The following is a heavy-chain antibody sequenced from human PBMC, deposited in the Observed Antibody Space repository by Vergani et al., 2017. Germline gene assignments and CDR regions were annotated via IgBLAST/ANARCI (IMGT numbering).Heavy chain of an antibody. CDR2: IYWNDDK. V-gene: IGHV2-5*01. J-gene: IGHJ4*02. D-gene: IGHD6-13*01. CDR1: GFSLSTSGVG. CDR3: ARRRDRPAMAAAGDFDY. Sequence: QITLKESGPTLVKPTQTLTLTCTFSGFSLSTSGVGVGWIRQPPGKALEWLALIYWNDDKRYSPSLKSRLTITKDTSKNQVVLTMTNMDPVDTATYFCARRRDRPAMAAAGDFDYWGQGTLVTVSS.